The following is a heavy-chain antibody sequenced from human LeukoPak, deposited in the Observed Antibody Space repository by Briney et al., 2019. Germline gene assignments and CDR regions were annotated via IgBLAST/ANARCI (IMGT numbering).Heavy chain of an antibody. Sequence: GWIRQPPGKGLEWIGSIYYSGSTYYNPSLKSRVTISVDTSKNQFSLKLSSVTAADTAVYYCARLRYYYDSSGYYEFDYWGQGTLVTVSS. CDR2: IYYSGST. D-gene: IGHD3-22*01. V-gene: IGHV4-39*01. J-gene: IGHJ4*02. CDR3: ARLRYYYDSSGYYEFDY.